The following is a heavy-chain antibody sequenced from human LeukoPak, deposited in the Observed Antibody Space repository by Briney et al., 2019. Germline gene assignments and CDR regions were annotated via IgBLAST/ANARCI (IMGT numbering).Heavy chain of an antibody. V-gene: IGHV4-34*01. CDR1: GGSFSGSY. D-gene: IGHD3-16*02. CDR3: ARGSPYYDYVWGSYRPSDAFDI. Sequence: PSETLSLTCAVYGGSFSGSYWSWIRQPPGKGLEWIGEINHSGSTNYNPSLKSRVTISVDTSKNQFSLKLSSVTAADTAVYYCARGSPYYDYVWGSYRPSDAFDIWGQGTMVTVSS. CDR2: INHSGST. J-gene: IGHJ3*02.